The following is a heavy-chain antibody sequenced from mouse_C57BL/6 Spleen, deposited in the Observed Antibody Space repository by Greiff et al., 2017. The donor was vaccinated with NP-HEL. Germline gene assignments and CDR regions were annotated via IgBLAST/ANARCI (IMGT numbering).Heavy chain of an antibody. CDR1: GYAFSSSW. D-gene: IGHD1-1*01. V-gene: IGHV1-82*01. J-gene: IGHJ1*03. CDR2: IYPGDGDT. CDR3: VNEDGSSYESYWYFDV. Sequence: QVQLQQSGPELVKPGASVKISCKASGYAFSSSWMNWVKQRPGKGLEWIGRIYPGDGDTNYNGKFKGKATLTADKSSSTAYMQLSSLTSEDSAVYFCVNEDGSSYESYWYFDVWGTGTTVTVSS.